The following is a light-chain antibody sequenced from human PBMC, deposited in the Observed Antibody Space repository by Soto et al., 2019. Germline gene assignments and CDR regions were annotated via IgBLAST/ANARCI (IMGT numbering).Light chain of an antibody. CDR1: SGDIGSYNR. CDR2: DNN. J-gene: IGLJ3*02. CDR3: GTWDSSLSAAV. V-gene: IGLV1-51*01. Sequence: QSVLTQPASVSGSPGQSITISCTGTSGDIGSYNRVSWYQQHPRKAPKLIIYDNNKRPSGIPDRFSGSKSGTSATLGITGLQTGDEADYYCGTWDSSLSAAVFGGGTKLTVL.